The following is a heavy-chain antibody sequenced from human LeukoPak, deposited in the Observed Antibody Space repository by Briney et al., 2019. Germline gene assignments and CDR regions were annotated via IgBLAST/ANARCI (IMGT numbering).Heavy chain of an antibody. Sequence: PGRSLRLSCAASGFTFSNAMSWVRQAPGKGLEWVSGISDSGGNTYYADSVKGRFTISRDNSKNTLYLQMSSLRAEDTAVYYCAKDGGGGQLLFWSQGTLVTVSS. V-gene: IGHV3-23*01. D-gene: IGHD3-16*01. J-gene: IGHJ4*02. CDR1: GFTFSNA. CDR2: ISDSGGNT. CDR3: AKDGGGGQLLF.